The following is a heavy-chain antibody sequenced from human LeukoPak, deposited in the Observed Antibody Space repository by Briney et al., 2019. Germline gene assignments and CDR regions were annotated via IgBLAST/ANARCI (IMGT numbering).Heavy chain of an antibody. CDR2: MNPNSGNT. CDR1: GYTFTSYD. CDR3: ARGIVPAAMTGREWLETFDY. V-gene: IGHV1-8*01. D-gene: IGHD2-2*01. J-gene: IGHJ4*02. Sequence: ASVKVSCKASGYTFTSYDINWVRRATGQGLEWMGWMNPNSGNTGYAQKFQGRVTMTRNTSISTAYMELSSLRSEDTAVYYCARGIVPAAMTGREWLETFDYWGQGTLVTVSS.